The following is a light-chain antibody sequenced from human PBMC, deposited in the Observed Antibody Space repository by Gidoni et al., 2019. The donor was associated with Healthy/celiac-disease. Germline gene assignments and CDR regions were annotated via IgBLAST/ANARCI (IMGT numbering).Light chain of an antibody. CDR2: DAS. Sequence: ELVLTQSPATLSLSPGERATLSCRASQSVSSYLDWYQQKPGQAPRLLIYDASNRATGIPARFSGSGSGTDFTLTISSLEPEDFAVYYCQQRSNWPRTFGQGTKLEIK. CDR3: QQRSNWPRT. CDR1: QSVSSY. J-gene: IGKJ2*01. V-gene: IGKV3-11*01.